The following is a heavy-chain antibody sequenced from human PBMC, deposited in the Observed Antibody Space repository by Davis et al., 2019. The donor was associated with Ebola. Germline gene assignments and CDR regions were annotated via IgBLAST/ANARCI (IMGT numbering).Heavy chain of an antibody. J-gene: IGHJ6*04. CDR1: GFTLSGYS. CDR2: ISSSSVAI. CDR3: AKSGLSFGVVKYHYGMDV. Sequence: GESLKISCAASGFTLSGYSMNWVRQAPGKGLEWVSYISSSSVAIHYADSVKGRFTISRDNSKNTLYLQMNSLRAEDTAVYYCAKSGLSFGVVKYHYGMDVWGKGTTVTVSS. V-gene: IGHV3-48*01. D-gene: IGHD3-3*01.